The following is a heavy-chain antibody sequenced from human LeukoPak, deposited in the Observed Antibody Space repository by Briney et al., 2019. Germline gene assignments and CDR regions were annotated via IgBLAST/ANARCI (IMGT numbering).Heavy chain of an antibody. CDR2: ISAYNGNT. D-gene: IGHD6-13*01. J-gene: IGHJ4*02. CDR3: ARELAAAGYFDY. CDR1: GYTFTSYG. Sequence: ASVKVSCKASGYTFTSYGISWVRQAPGQGLEWMGWISAYNGNTNYAQKLQGRVTMTTDTSTSTVYMELSSLRSEDTAVYYCARELAAAGYFDYWGQGTLVTVSS. V-gene: IGHV1-18*01.